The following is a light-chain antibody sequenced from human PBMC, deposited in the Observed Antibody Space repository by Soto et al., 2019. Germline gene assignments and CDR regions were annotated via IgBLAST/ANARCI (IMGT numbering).Light chain of an antibody. V-gene: IGKV1-9*01. CDR2: AAS. CDR3: QQYNSYPWT. Sequence: DIQMTPSPSSVSASVGDRVTITCRASQGISSYLAWYQQKPGKAPKLLIYAASTLQSGVPSRFSGSGSGTEFTLTITSLQPDDFATYYCQQYNSYPWTFGQGTKVDIK. J-gene: IGKJ1*01. CDR1: QGISSY.